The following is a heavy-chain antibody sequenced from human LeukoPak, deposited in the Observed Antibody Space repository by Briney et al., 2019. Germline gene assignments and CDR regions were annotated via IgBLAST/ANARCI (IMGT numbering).Heavy chain of an antibody. CDR3: ARDGVERGRYCSSTSCYT. CDR1: GGSISSSNYY. J-gene: IGHJ5*02. D-gene: IGHD2-2*02. CDR2: IFYSGST. V-gene: IGHV4-39*07. Sequence: SETLSLTCTVSGGSISSSNYYWGWIRQPPGKGLEWIGSIFYSGSTYYNPSLKSRVTISVDRSKNQFSLKLSSVTAADTAVYYCARDGVERGRYCSSTSCYTWGQGTLVTVSS.